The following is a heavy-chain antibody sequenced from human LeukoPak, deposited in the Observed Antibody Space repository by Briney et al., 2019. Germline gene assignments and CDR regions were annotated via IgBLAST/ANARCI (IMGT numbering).Heavy chain of an antibody. J-gene: IGHJ6*03. V-gene: IGHV4-38-2*01. Sequence: PSETLSLTCAVSGYSISSGYYWGWIRQPPGKGLEWIGSIYHSGSTYYNPSLKSRVTTSVDTSKNQFSLKLSSVTAADTAVYYCARSYYDFWSGSLNYYYYYYMDVWGKGTTVTVSS. CDR2: IYHSGST. CDR3: ARSYYDFWSGSLNYYYYYYMDV. D-gene: IGHD3-3*01. CDR1: GYSISSGYY.